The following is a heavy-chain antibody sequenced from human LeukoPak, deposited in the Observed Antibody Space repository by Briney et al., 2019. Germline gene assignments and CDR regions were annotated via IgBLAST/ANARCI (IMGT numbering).Heavy chain of an antibody. CDR2: IIPIFGTA. Sequence: SVKVSCKASGGTFSSYAISWVRQAPGQGLEWMGGIIPIFGTAKYAQKFQGRVAMTEDTSTDTAYMELSSLRSEDTAVYYCATVSIAAAVDYYYYYMDVWGKGTTVTVSS. V-gene: IGHV1-69*06. CDR3: ATVSIAAAVDYYYYYMDV. CDR1: GGTFSSYA. D-gene: IGHD6-13*01. J-gene: IGHJ6*03.